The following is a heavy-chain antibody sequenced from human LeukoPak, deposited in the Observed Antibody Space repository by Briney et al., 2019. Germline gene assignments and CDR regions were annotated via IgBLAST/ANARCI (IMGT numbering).Heavy chain of an antibody. CDR3: VKSGGYGLIDY. D-gene: IGHD1-26*01. CDR1: GGSISSLIFY. CDR2: IYYTGST. V-gene: IGHV4-39*01. J-gene: IGHJ4*02. Sequence: SETLSLTCTVSGGSISSLIFYWGWIRQPPGKGLEWIGNIYYTGSTYYNASLQSRVTISIDTSKNQFSLRLNSVTAADTAMYYCVKSGGYGLIDYWGQGTLVTVSS.